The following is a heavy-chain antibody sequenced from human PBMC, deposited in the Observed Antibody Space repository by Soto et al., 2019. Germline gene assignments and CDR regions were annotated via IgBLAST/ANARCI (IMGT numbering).Heavy chain of an antibody. CDR2: IKQDGSEK. J-gene: IGHJ5*02. Sequence: PGGSLRLSCAASGFTFSSYWMSWVRQAPGKGLEWVANIKQDGSEKYYVDSVKGRFTISRDNAKNSLYLQMNSLRAEDTAVYYCASAVAGRISPHFDPWGQGTLVTVSS. CDR3: ASAVAGRISPHFDP. D-gene: IGHD6-19*01. CDR1: GFTFSSYW. V-gene: IGHV3-7*03.